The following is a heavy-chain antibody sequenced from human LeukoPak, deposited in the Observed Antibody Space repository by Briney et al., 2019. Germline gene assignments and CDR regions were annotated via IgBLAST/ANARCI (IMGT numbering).Heavy chain of an antibody. Sequence: SETLSLTCTVSGGSLSSYYWSWLRQPPGKGLEWIGYIYYSGSTNYNPSLKSRVTISVDTSKNQFSLKLSSVTAADTAVYYCARMYRAWYYYGSGSYYPFDYWGQGTLVTVSS. D-gene: IGHD3-10*01. CDR1: GGSLSSYY. J-gene: IGHJ4*02. CDR3: ARMYRAWYYYGSGSYYPFDY. V-gene: IGHV4-59*01. CDR2: IYYSGST.